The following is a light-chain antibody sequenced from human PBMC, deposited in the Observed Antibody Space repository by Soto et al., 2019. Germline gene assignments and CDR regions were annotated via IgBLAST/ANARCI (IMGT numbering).Light chain of an antibody. CDR1: QGIGND. J-gene: IGKJ2*01. Sequence: AIQMTQSPSSLSASVGDRVTITCRASQGIGNDLGWYQQKPGKAPKLLIYAASSLHSGVPSRFSGSGSGTDFTLTISTLQPEDFETYYCLQDYSYPYTFGQ. CDR3: LQDYSYPYT. CDR2: AAS. V-gene: IGKV1-6*01.